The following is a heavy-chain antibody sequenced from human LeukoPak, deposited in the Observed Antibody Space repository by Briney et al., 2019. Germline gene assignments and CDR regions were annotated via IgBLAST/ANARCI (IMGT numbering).Heavy chain of an antibody. CDR3: ARVRLLRGQLIDY. Sequence: ASVKVSCKASGYTFTGYYMHWVRQAPGQGLEWMGWINPNSGGTNYAQKFQGRVTMTRDTSISTAYMELSRLRSDDTAVYYCARVRLLRGQLIDYWGQGTLVTVSS. J-gene: IGHJ4*02. V-gene: IGHV1-2*02. CDR2: INPNSGGT. CDR1: GYTFTGYY. D-gene: IGHD5/OR15-5a*01.